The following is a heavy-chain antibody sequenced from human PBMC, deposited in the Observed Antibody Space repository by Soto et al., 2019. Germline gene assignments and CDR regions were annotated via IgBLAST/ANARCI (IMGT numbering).Heavy chain of an antibody. CDR2: IAYSGST. CDR1: GGSISSYY. V-gene: IGHV4-59*01. J-gene: IGHJ2*01. CDR3: ARDGVRAYYVFWSAPGGWYFDL. Sequence: QVQLQESGPGLVKPSETLSLTCTVSGGSISSYYWSWIRQPPGKGPEWIGYIAYSGSTNYNPSLKRRVPISVDTSKNQFSLKLSSVTAADTAVYYCARDGVRAYYVFWSAPGGWYFDLWGRGTLVTVSS. D-gene: IGHD3-3*01.